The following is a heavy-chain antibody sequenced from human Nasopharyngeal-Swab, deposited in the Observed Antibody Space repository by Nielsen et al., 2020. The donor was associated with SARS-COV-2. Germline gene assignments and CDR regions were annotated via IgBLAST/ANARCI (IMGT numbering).Heavy chain of an antibody. J-gene: IGHJ3*02. V-gene: IGHV4-34*01. CDR2: INHSGST. Sequence: GSLRLSCAVYGGSFSGYYWSWIRQPPGKGLEWIGEINHSGSTNYNPSLKSRVTISVDTSKNQFSLKLSSVTAADTAVYYCARASRRGDAVDIWGQGTMVTVSS. CDR3: ARASRRGDAVDI. CDR1: GGSFSGYY.